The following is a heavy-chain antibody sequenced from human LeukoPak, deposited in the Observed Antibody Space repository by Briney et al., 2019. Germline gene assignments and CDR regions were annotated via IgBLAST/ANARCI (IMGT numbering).Heavy chain of an antibody. V-gene: IGHV4-59*08. D-gene: IGHD4-11*01. CDR2: IYYSGSS. J-gene: IGHJ4*02. CDR1: GGSISSYY. Sequence: SETPSLTCTVSGGSISSYYWSWIRQPPGKGLEWIGYIYYSGSSNHNPSLKSRVTISVDTSKNEFSLNLTSVTAADTGVYYCARYGSATVARFDYWGQGILVTASS. CDR3: ARYGSATVARFDY.